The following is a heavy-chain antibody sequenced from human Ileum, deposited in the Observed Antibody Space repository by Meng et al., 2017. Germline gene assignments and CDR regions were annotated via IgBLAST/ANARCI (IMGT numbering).Heavy chain of an antibody. CDR3: ARPGGYCSDLDCYPAE. V-gene: IGHV7-4-1*02. D-gene: IGHD2-15*01. Sequence: QVRRGQAGSVLKEPGASVKVSCKASGYTFKNYAVTWVRQAPGQGLEWMGWIHTDTWNPTYDQGFTGRFVFSLDTSVNTAYLQISGLKAEDTAVYYCARPGGYCSDLDCYPAEWGQGTLVTVSS. CDR1: GYTFKNYA. J-gene: IGHJ4*02. CDR2: IHTDTWNP.